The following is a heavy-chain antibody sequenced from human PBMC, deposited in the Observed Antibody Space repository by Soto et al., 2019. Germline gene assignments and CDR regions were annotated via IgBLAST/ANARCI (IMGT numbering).Heavy chain of an antibody. V-gene: IGHV1-18*01. CDR2: MSAYNCNT. Sequence: ASVKVSCKASGYTFTSYGISWVRQAPVQGLELIVWMSAYNCNTNYSQKLQGRLTSTTDTSTSTSYIELMILRSDYTAVYYCAXENLGYCSRTRCYYIDIWGQGTLVTVSS. CDR3: AXENLGYCSRTRCYYIDI. D-gene: IGHD2-2*01. CDR1: GYTFTSYG. J-gene: IGHJ3*02.